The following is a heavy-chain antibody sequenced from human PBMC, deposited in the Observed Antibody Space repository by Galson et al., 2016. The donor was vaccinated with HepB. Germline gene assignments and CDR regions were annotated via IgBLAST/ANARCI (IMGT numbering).Heavy chain of an antibody. CDR3: ASREYRVTSYYYYGMDV. Sequence: SVKVSCKASGGTFTSYAISWVRQAPGQGLEWMGGIIPIFGTANYAQQFQGRVTITADESTSTAYMELSSLRSEDTAVYYCASREYRVTSYYYYGMDVWGQGTTVTVSS. J-gene: IGHJ6*02. CDR1: GGTFTSYA. CDR2: IIPIFGTA. V-gene: IGHV1-69*13. D-gene: IGHD3-16*01.